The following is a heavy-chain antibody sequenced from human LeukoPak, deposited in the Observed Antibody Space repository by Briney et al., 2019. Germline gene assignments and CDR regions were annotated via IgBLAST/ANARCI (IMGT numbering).Heavy chain of an antibody. CDR1: GFTFSSYA. J-gene: IGHJ4*02. Sequence: GGSLRLSCEASGFTFSSYAMGWVRQAPGKGLEWVSALSGGGGGTYYADSVKGRFTISRDNSKNTLYLQMNSLRAEDTAVYYCAKDSDIVVVPALTYDHWGQGTLVIVSS. CDR3: AKDSDIVVVPALTYDH. D-gene: IGHD2-2*01. CDR2: LSGGGGGT. V-gene: IGHV3-23*01.